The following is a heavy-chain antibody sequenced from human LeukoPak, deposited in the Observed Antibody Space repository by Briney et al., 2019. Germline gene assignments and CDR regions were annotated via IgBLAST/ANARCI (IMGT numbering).Heavy chain of an antibody. CDR3: ARVRGRGYNWFDP. CDR1: GGSISSYY. J-gene: IGHJ5*02. CDR2: IYSSGST. D-gene: IGHD3-10*01. Sequence: PSETLSLTCTVSGGSISSYYWSWIRQPAGKGLEWTGRIYSSGSTNYNPSLKSRVTMSVDTSKNQFSLELNSVTAADTAVYYCARVRGRGYNWFDPWGQGTLVTVSS. V-gene: IGHV4-4*07.